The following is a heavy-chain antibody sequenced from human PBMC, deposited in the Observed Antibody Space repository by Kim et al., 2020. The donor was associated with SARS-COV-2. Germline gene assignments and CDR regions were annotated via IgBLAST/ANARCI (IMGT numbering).Heavy chain of an antibody. CDR3: ARAVVPATNKQNWFDP. V-gene: IGHV3-53*01. D-gene: IGHD2-15*01. Sequence: SVSGRFTISRDNSKNTLYLQMNSLRAEDTAMYYCARAVVPATNKQNWFDPWGQGTQVIVSS. J-gene: IGHJ5*02.